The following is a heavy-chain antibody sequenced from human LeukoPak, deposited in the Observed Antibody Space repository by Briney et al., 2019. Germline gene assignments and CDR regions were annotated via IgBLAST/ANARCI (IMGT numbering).Heavy chain of an antibody. V-gene: IGHV1-2*02. D-gene: IGHD1-26*01. Sequence: ASVTVSCKASGYTFTGYYMHWVRQAPGQGLEGMGWINPNSGGTNYAQKFQGRVTMTRDTSISTAYMELSRLTSDDTALYYCARDGGYGLGYFAYWGQGTLVTVSS. CDR3: ARDGGYGLGYFAY. CDR1: GYTFTGYY. CDR2: INPNSGGT. J-gene: IGHJ4*02.